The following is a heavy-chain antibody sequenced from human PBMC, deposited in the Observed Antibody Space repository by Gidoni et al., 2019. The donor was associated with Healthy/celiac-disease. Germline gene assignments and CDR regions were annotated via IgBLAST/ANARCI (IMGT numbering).Heavy chain of an antibody. CDR3: ARGPRWYSYGYVANYYYGMDV. CDR1: GGSFSGYY. D-gene: IGHD5-18*01. Sequence: QVQLQQWGAGLLKPSETLSLTCAVYGGSFSGYYWSWIRQPPGKGLEWIGEINHSGSTNYNPSLKSRVTISVDTSKNQFSLKLSSVTAADTAVYYCARGPRWYSYGYVANYYYGMDVWGQGTTVTVSS. CDR2: INHSGST. V-gene: IGHV4-34*01. J-gene: IGHJ6*02.